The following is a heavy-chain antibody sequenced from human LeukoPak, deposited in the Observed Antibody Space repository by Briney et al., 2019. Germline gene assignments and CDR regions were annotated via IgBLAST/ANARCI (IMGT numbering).Heavy chain of an antibody. CDR2: TYHSGST. D-gene: IGHD2-15*01. Sequence: SETLSLTCAVSGGSISSGGYSWSWIRQPPGKGLEWIGYTYHSGSTYYNPPLKSRVTISVDTSKNQFSLKLSSVTAADTAVYYCARVRPYSLDYWGQGTLVTVSS. J-gene: IGHJ4*02. V-gene: IGHV4-30-2*01. CDR3: ARVRPYSLDY. CDR1: GGSISSGGYS.